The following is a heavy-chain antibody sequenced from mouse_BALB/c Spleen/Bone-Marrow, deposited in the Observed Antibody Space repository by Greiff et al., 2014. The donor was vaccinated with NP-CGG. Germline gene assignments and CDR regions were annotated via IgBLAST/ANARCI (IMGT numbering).Heavy chain of an antibody. D-gene: IGHD2-14*01. V-gene: IGHV5-17*02. CDR1: GFTFSSFG. CDR3: TRWGYAGDYYAMDY. Sequence: EVKLQESGGGLVQPGGSRKLSCAASGFTFSSFGMHWVRQAPEKGLEWVAYISSGSSSIYYTDTVKGRFTISRDNPKSTLFLQMTSLRSEDTAIYYCTRWGYAGDYYAMDYWGQGTSVTVSS. J-gene: IGHJ4*01. CDR2: ISSGSSSI.